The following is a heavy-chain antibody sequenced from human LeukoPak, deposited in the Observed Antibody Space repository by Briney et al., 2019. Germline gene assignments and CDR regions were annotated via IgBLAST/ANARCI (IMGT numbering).Heavy chain of an antibody. CDR3: GKYLQTTVGANDY. CDR1: GFIFGNYP. J-gene: IGHJ4*02. V-gene: IGHV3-23*01. D-gene: IGHD1-26*01. CDR2: TSGSGGAT. Sequence: PGGSLRLSCAASGFIFGNYPMNWVRQAPGKGLEWVSVTSGSGGATFYGDSVQGRFTISRDNSRDTLYLQMSSLRAEDTAVYYCGKYLQTTVGANDYWGRGTLVTVSS.